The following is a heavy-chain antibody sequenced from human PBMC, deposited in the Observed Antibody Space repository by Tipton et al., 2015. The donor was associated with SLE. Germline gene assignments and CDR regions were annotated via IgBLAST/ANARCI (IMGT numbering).Heavy chain of an antibody. D-gene: IGHD3-10*01. CDR2: INHSGST. V-gene: IGHV4-34*01. CDR1: GFTFISYA. CDR3: ARGGGFGDLRIAY. J-gene: IGHJ4*02. Sequence: LRLSCAASGFTFISYAMSWVRQAPGKGLEWIGEINHSGSTNYNPSLNSRLSISVDTSKNQFSLKLNSVTAADTAVYYCARGGGFGDLRIAYWGQGTLVTVSS.